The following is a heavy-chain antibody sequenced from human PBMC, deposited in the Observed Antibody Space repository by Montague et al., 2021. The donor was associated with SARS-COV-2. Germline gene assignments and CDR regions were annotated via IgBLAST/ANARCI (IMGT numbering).Heavy chain of an antibody. Sequence: SETLSLTCSVSGDSITTYYWSWIRQSPGRGLEWIGHIYNTGTTKYNPSLKSRVTISVDTSRRQFSLKLKSVTAADTAVYYCARAQTSCSIASCVNYFDYWGQGALVTVSS. J-gene: IGHJ4*02. CDR2: IYNTGTT. CDR1: GDSITTYY. D-gene: IGHD2-2*01. CDR3: ARAQTSCSIASCVNYFDY. V-gene: IGHV4-59*01.